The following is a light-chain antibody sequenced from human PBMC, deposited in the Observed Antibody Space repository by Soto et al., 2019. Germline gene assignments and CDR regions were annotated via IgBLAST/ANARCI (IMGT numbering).Light chain of an antibody. CDR1: QSISVG. CDR2: QAS. Sequence: DIQMTQSPSTLSASVGVRVSITCPASQSISVGLAWYQQKRGKAPNLLIYQASCLESGLPSRFSGSGSGTEFTLTISTLQPDDFATYYCQQHQTYSTFGQGTKVDIK. CDR3: QQHQTYST. V-gene: IGKV1-5*03. J-gene: IGKJ1*01.